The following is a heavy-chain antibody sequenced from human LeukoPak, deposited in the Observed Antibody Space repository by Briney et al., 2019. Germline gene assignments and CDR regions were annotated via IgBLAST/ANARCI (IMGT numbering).Heavy chain of an antibody. D-gene: IGHD3-22*01. CDR3: ARYDYYDIGAFDI. CDR2: ISPSGGST. CDR1: GYTFTSNY. Sequence: ASVKVSCKAFGYTFTSNYMHWVRQAPGQGLEWMGVISPSGGSTTYAQKFQGRVTLTRDMSTSTDYLELSSLRSDDTAVYYCARYDYYDIGAFDIWGQGTMVTVSS. V-gene: IGHV1-46*01. J-gene: IGHJ3*02.